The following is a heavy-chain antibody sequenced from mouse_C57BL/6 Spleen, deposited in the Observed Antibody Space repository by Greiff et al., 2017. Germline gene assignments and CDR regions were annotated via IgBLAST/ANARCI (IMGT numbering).Heavy chain of an antibody. Sequence: EVKLMESGEGLVKPGGSLKLSCAASGFTFSSYAMSWVRQTPEKRLEWVAYISSGGDYIYYADTVKGRFTISRDNARNTLYLQMSSLKSEDTAMYYCTRDIGYSNYEYFDVWGTGTTVTVSS. V-gene: IGHV5-9-1*02. D-gene: IGHD2-5*01. CDR3: TRDIGYSNYEYFDV. J-gene: IGHJ1*03. CDR1: GFTFSSYA. CDR2: ISSGGDYI.